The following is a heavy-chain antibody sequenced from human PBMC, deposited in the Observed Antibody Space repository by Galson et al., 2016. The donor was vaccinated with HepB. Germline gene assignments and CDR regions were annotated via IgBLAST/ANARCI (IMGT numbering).Heavy chain of an antibody. CDR1: GGSINNGGFH. CDR3: ARAASLLTSGGVVVQSGSGLEI. CDR2: IYNSGNT. J-gene: IGHJ3*02. D-gene: IGHD3-16*02. V-gene: IGHV4-31*03. Sequence: LSLTCTVSGGSINNGGFHWNWIRQDPGKGLEWMGYIYNSGNTYYNPSLRSRLTISLDTSKNQFSLRLTSVTAADTAVYYCARAASLLTSGGVVVQSGSGLEIWGQGTMVTVSS.